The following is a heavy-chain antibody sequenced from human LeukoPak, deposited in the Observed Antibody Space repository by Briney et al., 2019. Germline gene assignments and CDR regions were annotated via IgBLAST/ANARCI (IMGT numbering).Heavy chain of an antibody. V-gene: IGHV3-21*01. D-gene: IGHD6-6*01. CDR3: AKGDRASSSSGDY. J-gene: IGHJ4*02. CDR2: ISSSSSYI. CDR1: GFTFSSYS. Sequence: PGGSLRLSCAASGFTFSSYSMNWVRQAPGKGLEWVSSISSSSSYIYYADSVKGRFTISRDNSKNTLYLQMNSLRAEDTAVYYCAKGDRASSSSGDYWGQGTLVTVSS.